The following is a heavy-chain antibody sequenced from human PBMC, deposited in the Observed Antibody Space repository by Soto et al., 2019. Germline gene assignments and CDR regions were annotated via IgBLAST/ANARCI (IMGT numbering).Heavy chain of an antibody. CDR3: ARSSRYQYDSSEGNFDY. Sequence: QVQLQESGPGLVKPSGTLSLTCAVSGVSISSNNWWSWVRQPPGKGLEWIGEMYHTGSTNYNPSLKSRVTISVDKSKNHFSLELNSVTAADTAVYYCARSSRYQYDSSEGNFDYWGQGTLVT. CDR2: MYHTGST. CDR1: GVSISSNNW. D-gene: IGHD3-22*01. J-gene: IGHJ4*02. V-gene: IGHV4-4*02.